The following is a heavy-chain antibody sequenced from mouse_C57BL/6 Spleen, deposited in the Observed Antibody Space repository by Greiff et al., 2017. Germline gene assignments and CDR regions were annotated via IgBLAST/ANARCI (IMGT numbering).Heavy chain of an antibody. Sequence: VQLQQSDAELVKPGASVKISCKVSGYTFTDHTINWMKQRPGQGLEWIGNIYPRDGGTKYNEKFKGKATLTADKSSSTADMQLNSLTSEDSSVYYCARESIYYYGSSYVWGQGTTLTVSS. CDR2: IYPRDGGT. CDR1: GYTFTDHT. V-gene: IGHV1-78*01. J-gene: IGHJ2*01. D-gene: IGHD1-1*01. CDR3: ARESIYYYGSSYV.